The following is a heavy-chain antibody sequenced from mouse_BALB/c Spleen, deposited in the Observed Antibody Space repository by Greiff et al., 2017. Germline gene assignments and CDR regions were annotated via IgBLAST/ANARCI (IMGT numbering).Heavy chain of an antibody. CDR2: ISSGGSYT. J-gene: IGHJ3*01. CDR3: ARDTLYDGYYVPFAY. V-gene: IGHV5-9-4*01. Sequence: EVKLMESGGGLVKPGGSLKLSCAASGFTFSSYAMSWVRQSPEKRLEWVAEISSGGSYTYYPDTVTGRFTISRDNAKNTLYLEMSSLRSEDTAMYYCARDTLYDGYYVPFAYWGQGTLVTVSA. D-gene: IGHD2-3*01. CDR1: GFTFSSYA.